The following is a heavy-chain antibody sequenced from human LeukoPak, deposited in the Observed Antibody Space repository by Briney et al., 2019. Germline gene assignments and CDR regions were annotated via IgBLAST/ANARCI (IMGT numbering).Heavy chain of an antibody. CDR3: ARTSSWYAGAWFDS. V-gene: IGHV4-39*01. J-gene: IGHJ5*01. D-gene: IGHD6-13*01. Sequence: SATLSLTCPVSRGSIRTADYYWAWVRQPPGEGLEWLGSIYFSGTPYFNPSLKSPVAVSIDTSKNQFSLKVTSVNASDTAVYFCARTSSWYAGAWFDSWGQGTLVTVIS. CDR2: IYFSGTP. CDR1: RGSIRTADYY.